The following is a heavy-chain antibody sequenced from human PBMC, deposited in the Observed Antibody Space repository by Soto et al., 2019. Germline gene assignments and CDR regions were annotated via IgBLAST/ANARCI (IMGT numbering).Heavy chain of an antibody. Sequence: SETLSLTCTVSGGSVSSGSYYWSWIRQPPGKGLEWIGYIYYSGSTNYNPSLKSRVTISVDTSKNPFSRKLSSVTAADTAVYYCARLRYSYASGNAFDIWGQGTMVTVSS. J-gene: IGHJ3*02. V-gene: IGHV4-61*01. D-gene: IGHD5-18*01. CDR1: GGSVSSGSYY. CDR3: ARLRYSYASGNAFDI. CDR2: IYYSGST.